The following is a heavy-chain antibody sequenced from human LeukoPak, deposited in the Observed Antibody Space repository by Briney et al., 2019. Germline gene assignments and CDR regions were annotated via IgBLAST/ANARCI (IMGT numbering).Heavy chain of an antibody. D-gene: IGHD6-6*01. CDR2: MYTSGET. CDR1: GGSISSYY. CDR3: AAGSQSAALIK. V-gene: IGHV4-4*07. J-gene: IGHJ4*02. Sequence: LETLSLTCTVSGGSISSYYWSWIRQPAGKGLEWIGRMYTSGETNYNPTLKSRVTISLDTSKNQFSLRLSSVTAADTAVYYCAAGSQSAALIKWGQGTLVTVSS.